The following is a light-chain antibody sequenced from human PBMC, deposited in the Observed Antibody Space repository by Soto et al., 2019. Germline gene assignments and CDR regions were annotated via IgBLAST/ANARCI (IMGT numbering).Light chain of an antibody. CDR2: INN. J-gene: IGLJ1*01. CDR1: SSNIGAGYD. Sequence: QSVLTQPPSVSGAPGQRVTISCTGSSSNIGAGYDVHWYQQLPGTAPKLLIYINNNRPSGVPDRFSGSTSGTSASLAITGLRAEDEADYYCSSFAGGNIYVFGTGTKVTVL. CDR3: SSFAGGNIYV. V-gene: IGLV1-40*01.